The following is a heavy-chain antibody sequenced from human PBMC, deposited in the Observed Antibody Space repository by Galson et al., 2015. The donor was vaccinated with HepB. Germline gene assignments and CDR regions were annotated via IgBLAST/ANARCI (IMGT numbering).Heavy chain of an antibody. D-gene: IGHD6-13*01. CDR3: ARDGTAAARYMDV. V-gene: IGHV3-30-3*01. CDR2: ISYDGSNK. J-gene: IGHJ6*03. Sequence: SLRLSCAASGFTFSSYAMHWVRQAPGKGLEWVAVISYDGSNKYYADSVKGRFTISRDNSKNTLYLQMNSLRAEDTAVYYCARDGTAAARYMDVWGKGTTVTVSS. CDR1: GFTFSSYA.